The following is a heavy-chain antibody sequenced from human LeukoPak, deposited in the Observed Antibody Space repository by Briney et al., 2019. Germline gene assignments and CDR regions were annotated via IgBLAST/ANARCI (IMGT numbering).Heavy chain of an antibody. CDR1: GFTFNSYA. CDR3: AKDASTVTLHADY. D-gene: IGHD4-17*01. CDR2: LSYDGSNR. J-gene: IGHJ4*02. V-gene: IGHV3-30*04. Sequence: GRSLRLSCAASGFTFNSYAVHWVRQAPGKGLEWVAVLSYDGSNRYYADSVKGRFTISRDNSKNTLYLQMNSLRAEDTAVYYCAKDASTVTLHADYWGQGTLVTVSS.